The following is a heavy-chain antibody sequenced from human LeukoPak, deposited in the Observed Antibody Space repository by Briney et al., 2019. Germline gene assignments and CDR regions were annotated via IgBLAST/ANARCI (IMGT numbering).Heavy chain of an antibody. Sequence: PGGSLRLSCAASGFTFSDYYMSWIRQAPGKGLEWVSYISSSGSTIYYADSVKGRFTISRDNAKNSLYLQMNSLGAEDTAAYYCARDAYDILTGGAFDIWGQGTMVTVSS. CDR2: ISSSGSTI. CDR3: ARDAYDILTGGAFDI. CDR1: GFTFSDYY. D-gene: IGHD3-9*01. V-gene: IGHV3-11*01. J-gene: IGHJ3*02.